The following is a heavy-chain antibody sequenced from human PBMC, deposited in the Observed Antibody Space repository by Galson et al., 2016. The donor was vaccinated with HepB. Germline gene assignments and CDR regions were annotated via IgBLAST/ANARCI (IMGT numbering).Heavy chain of an antibody. CDR2: IDNSGGAI. V-gene: IGHV3-48*02. CDR1: GFIFTTYA. CDR3: ATGLTTFEH. J-gene: IGHJ4*02. D-gene: IGHD4-11*01. Sequence: SLRLSCAPSGFIFTTYAMNWVRQAPGKGLEWISYIDNSGGAIYYTDSVRGRFTISRDNTKNSPYLQMNSLRDEDTAVYYCATGLTTFEHWGQGTLVTVSS.